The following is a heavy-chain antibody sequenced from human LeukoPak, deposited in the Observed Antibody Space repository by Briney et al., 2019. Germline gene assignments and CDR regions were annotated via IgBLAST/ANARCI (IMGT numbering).Heavy chain of an antibody. CDR3: AKFTRTLVRGALVN. Sequence: GGSLRLSCAASGFTFSTYAMSWVRQAPGKGLEWVSAIGGSGGSTYYADSVKGRFTISRDDSKNTLYLQMNSLRAEDTAVYYCAKFTRTLVRGALVNWGQGTLVTVSS. V-gene: IGHV3-23*01. J-gene: IGHJ4*02. D-gene: IGHD3-10*01. CDR1: GFTFSTYA. CDR2: IGGSGGST.